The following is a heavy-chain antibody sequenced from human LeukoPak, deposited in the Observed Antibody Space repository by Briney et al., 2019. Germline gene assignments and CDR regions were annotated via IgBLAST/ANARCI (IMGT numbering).Heavy chain of an antibody. CDR3: ARRINYYDSGGYYYVRYFDS. V-gene: IGHV3-30-3*01. J-gene: IGHJ4*02. CDR1: GFTFSSYA. D-gene: IGHD3-22*01. CDR2: ISYDGSNK. Sequence: GGSLRLSCAASGFTFSSYAMHWVRQAPGKRLEWVAVISYDGSNKYYADSVKGRFTISRDNAKNTLYLQMNSLGAEDTAVYYCARRINYYDSGGYYYVRYFDSWGQGTLVTVSS.